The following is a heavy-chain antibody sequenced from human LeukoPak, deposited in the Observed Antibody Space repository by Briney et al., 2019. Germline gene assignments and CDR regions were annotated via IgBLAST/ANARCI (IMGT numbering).Heavy chain of an antibody. CDR3: ARDGNYGDYI. V-gene: IGHV3-74*01. CDR2: INPDGSST. CDR1: GFTFSSHW. J-gene: IGHJ4*02. Sequence: PGGSLRLSCAASGFTFSSHWMHWVRQAPGKGLVWVSRINPDGSSTSYADSVKGRFTISRDNAKNTLYLQMNSLRAEDTAVYYCARDGNYGDYIWGQGTLVTVSP. D-gene: IGHD4-17*01.